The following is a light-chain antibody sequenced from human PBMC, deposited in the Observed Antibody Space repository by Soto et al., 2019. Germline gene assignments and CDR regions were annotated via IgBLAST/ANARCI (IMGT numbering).Light chain of an antibody. CDR1: QSVSSY. Sequence: EIVLTQSPATLSLSPGERATLSCRASQSVSSYLAWYQQKXXXXPRLLIYDASNRATGIPARFSGSGSGTDFTLTISSLEPEDFAVYYCQQRSNWPMYTFGQGTKLEIK. V-gene: IGKV3-11*01. J-gene: IGKJ2*01. CDR3: QQRSNWPMYT. CDR2: DAS.